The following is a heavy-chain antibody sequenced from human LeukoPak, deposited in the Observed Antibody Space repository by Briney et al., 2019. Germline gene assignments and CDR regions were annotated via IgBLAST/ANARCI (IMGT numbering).Heavy chain of an antibody. Sequence: PGRSLRLSCAASGFTFSSYGMHWVRQAPGKGLEWVAVISYDGSNKYYADSVKGRFTISRDNSKNTLYLQMNSLRAEDTAVYYCARGDSSIMITFGGVIVMDYWGQGTLVTVSS. V-gene: IGHV3-30*03. CDR3: ARGDSSIMITFGGVIVMDY. D-gene: IGHD3-16*02. CDR2: ISYDGSNK. J-gene: IGHJ4*02. CDR1: GFTFSSYG.